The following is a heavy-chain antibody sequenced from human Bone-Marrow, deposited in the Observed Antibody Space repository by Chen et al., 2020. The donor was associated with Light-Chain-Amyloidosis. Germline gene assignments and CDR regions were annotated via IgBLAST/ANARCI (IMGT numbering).Heavy chain of an antibody. V-gene: IGHV4-61*01. CDR1: GGSVSSGNYH. J-gene: IGHJ5*02. CDR2: MYYSGST. Sequence: QVQLQESGPGLVKPSETLSLTCTVSGGSVSSGNYHWGWFRQPPGEGLEWIGYMYYSGSTNNNPSLKSRVTMSVDTSKNQFSLKLTSVTAADTAVYYCARVLFYSGSVILNWFDPWGQGTLVTVSS. D-gene: IGHD3-10*01. CDR3: ARVLFYSGSVILNWFDP.